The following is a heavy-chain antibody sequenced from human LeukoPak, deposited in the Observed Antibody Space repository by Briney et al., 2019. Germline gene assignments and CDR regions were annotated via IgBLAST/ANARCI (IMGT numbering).Heavy chain of an antibody. CDR1: GYTFTSYG. J-gene: IGHJ4*02. V-gene: IGHV1-18*01. Sequence: GASVKVSCMASGYTFTSYGFSWVRQAPGQGLEWMGWVSAYNGNTKYAQNLQGRVTMTTDTSTNTAYMELRSLRSDDSAVYYCARDVRGAGLELRKYDYWGQGTLVTVSS. D-gene: IGHD1-7*01. CDR2: VSAYNGNT. CDR3: ARDVRGAGLELRKYDY.